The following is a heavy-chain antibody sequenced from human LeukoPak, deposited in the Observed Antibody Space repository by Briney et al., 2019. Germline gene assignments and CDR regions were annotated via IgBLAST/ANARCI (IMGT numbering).Heavy chain of an antibody. J-gene: IGHJ4*02. CDR3: AKDREKAVGATIFDH. CDR1: GFTFSDYA. CDR2: ISFSGRST. D-gene: IGHD1-26*01. Sequence: GGSLRLSCAVSGFTFSDYAMSWVRQAPGKGLEWVLGISFSGRSTNYADSVKGRFIISRDNSNNTLYLQMNSLRAEDTAVYYCAKDREKAVGATIFDHWGQGTLVTVSS. V-gene: IGHV3-23*01.